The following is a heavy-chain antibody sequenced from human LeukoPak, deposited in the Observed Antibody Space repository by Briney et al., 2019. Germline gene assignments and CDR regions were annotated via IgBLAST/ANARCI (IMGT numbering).Heavy chain of an antibody. J-gene: IGHJ3*02. V-gene: IGHV4-39*07. D-gene: IGHD2-21*02. CDR2: IYYSGST. CDR1: GVSISSSSYS. CDR3: ARAPVVVTAILDAFDI. Sequence: SETLSLTCTVSGVSISSSSYSWGWIRQPPGRGLEWIGTIYYSGSTYYNPSLKSRVTGSVDTSKNQFSLKLSSVTASDTAGYYCARAPVVVTAILDAFDIWGQGTMVTVSS.